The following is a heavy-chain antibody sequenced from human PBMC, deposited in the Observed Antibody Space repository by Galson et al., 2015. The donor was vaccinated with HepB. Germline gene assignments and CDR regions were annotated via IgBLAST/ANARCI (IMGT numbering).Heavy chain of an antibody. Sequence: SLRLSCAASGFTFSSYSMNWVRQAPGKGLEWVSSISRSSSYIYYADSVKGRFTISRDNAKNSLYLQMNSLRAEDTAVYYCARDAYYYDSSGYPDYWGQGTLVTVSS. V-gene: IGHV3-21*01. CDR2: ISRSSSYI. CDR3: ARDAYYYDSSGYPDY. D-gene: IGHD3-22*01. J-gene: IGHJ4*02. CDR1: GFTFSSYS.